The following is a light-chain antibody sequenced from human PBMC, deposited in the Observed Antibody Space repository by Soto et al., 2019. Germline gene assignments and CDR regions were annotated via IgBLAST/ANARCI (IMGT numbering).Light chain of an antibody. CDR1: QGISSY. J-gene: IGKJ1*01. CDR2: AAS. Sequence: IQLTQTPSSLSASVGDRVTITCRASQGISSYLAWYQQKPGKAPKLLIYAASTLQGGVPSRFSGSGSGTDFTLTISSLQAEDVAVYYCQQYYSTPQTFGQGTKVDNK. V-gene: IGKV1-9*01. CDR3: QQYYSTPQT.